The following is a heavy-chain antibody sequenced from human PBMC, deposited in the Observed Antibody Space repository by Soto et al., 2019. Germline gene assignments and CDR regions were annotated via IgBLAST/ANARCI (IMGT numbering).Heavy chain of an antibody. J-gene: IGHJ4*02. V-gene: IGHV3-30*18. Sequence: GGSLRLSCAASGFTFRSYGMHWVRQAPGKGLEWVAVISYDGSNKYYADSVKGRFTISRDNSKNTLYLQMNSLRAEDTAVYYCAKRTPGIDYWGQGTLVTVSS. CDR1: GFTFRSYG. CDR3: AKRTPGIDY. CDR2: ISYDGSNK.